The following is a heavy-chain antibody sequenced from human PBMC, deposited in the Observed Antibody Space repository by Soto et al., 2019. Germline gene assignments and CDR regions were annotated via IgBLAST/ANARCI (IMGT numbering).Heavy chain of an antibody. Sequence: SETLSLTCTVSGGSISSGGYYWTWIRQLPGKGLEWIGYIYYTGITYYNPSLNTRVTISLGTSQNQFSLQLTSVTAADTAVYYCARTLYSYGPRFDYWGQGTLVTVSS. CDR3: ARTLYSYGPRFDY. V-gene: IGHV4-31*03. D-gene: IGHD5-18*01. CDR2: IYYTGIT. J-gene: IGHJ4*02. CDR1: GGSISSGGYY.